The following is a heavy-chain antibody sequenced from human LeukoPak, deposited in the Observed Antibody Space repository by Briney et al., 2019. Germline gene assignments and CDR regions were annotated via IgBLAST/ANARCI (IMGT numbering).Heavy chain of an antibody. CDR2: IKEDGSEK. CDR3: AKRGIAAAASFDY. Sequence: GGSLRLSCAASGFTLSSYWMNWVRQAPGKGLEWVANIKEDGSEKYYVDSVKGRFTISRDNAKNSLYLQMNVLRAEDTAVYYCAKRGIAAAASFDYWGQGTLVTVSS. D-gene: IGHD6-13*01. CDR1: GFTLSSYW. V-gene: IGHV3-7*01. J-gene: IGHJ4*02.